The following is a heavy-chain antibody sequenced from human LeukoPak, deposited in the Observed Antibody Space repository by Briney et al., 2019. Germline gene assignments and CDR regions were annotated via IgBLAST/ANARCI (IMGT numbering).Heavy chain of an antibody. Sequence: GGSLRRSCAASGFTFNTYSMNWVRQAPGKGLEWVAVISYDGSNKYYADSVKGRFTISRDNSKNTLYLQMNSLRAEDTAVYYCAKDREQWLVGWAYFDYWGQGTLVTVSS. CDR3: AKDREQWLVGWAYFDY. CDR1: GFTFNTYS. CDR2: ISYDGSNK. D-gene: IGHD6-19*01. J-gene: IGHJ4*02. V-gene: IGHV3-30*18.